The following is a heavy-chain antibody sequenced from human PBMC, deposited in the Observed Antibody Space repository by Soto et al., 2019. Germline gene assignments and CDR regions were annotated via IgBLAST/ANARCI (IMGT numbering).Heavy chain of an antibody. J-gene: IGHJ4*02. CDR1: GGTFSIYA. Sequence: SVKVSCKASGGTFSIYAISWVRQAPGQGLEWMGGIIPIFGTANYAQKFQGRVTITADESTSTAYMELSSLRSEDTAVYYCARGRRSYRRSPFDYWGQGTLVTVYS. CDR2: IIPIFGTA. CDR3: ARGRRSYRRSPFDY. D-gene: IGHD1-26*01. V-gene: IGHV1-69*13.